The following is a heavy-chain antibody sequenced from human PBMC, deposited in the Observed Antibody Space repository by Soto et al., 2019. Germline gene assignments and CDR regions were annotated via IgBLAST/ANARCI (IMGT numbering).Heavy chain of an antibody. D-gene: IGHD6-13*01. J-gene: IGHJ1*01. CDR2: ISYDGSDK. CDR1: GFTFSSFA. V-gene: IGHV3-30-3*01. Sequence: ESGGAVVQPGRSLRLSCAASGFTFSSFAMHWVRQAPGKGLEWVAVISYDGSDKYYADSVKGRFTISRDNSKNTLYLQMDSLRGEDTALYYCARAGAAGTLHHGEYFEHWGQGTLVIVSS. CDR3: ARAGAAGTLHHGEYFEH.